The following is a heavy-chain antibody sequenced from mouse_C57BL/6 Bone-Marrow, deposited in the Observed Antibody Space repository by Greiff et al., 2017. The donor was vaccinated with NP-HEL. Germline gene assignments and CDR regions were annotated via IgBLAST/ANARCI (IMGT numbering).Heavy chain of an antibody. D-gene: IGHD1-1*01. CDR3: VRDRFYGSSPYFDV. V-gene: IGHV10-3*01. J-gene: IGHJ1*03. CDR1: GFTFNTYA. Sequence: EVKLVESGGGLVQPKGSLKLSCAASGFTFNTYAMHWVRQAPGKGLEWVARIRSKSSNYATYYADSVKDRFTISRDESQSMLYLQMNNLKTEDTAMYYCVRDRFYGSSPYFDVWGTGTTVTVSS. CDR2: IRSKSSNYAT.